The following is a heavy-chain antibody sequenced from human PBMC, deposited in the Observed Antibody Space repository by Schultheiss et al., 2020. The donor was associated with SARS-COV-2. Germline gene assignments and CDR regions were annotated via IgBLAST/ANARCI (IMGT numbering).Heavy chain of an antibody. CDR3: ARGQQLVRGQGSYFDF. CDR2: IYHSGST. CDR1: GGSISSGGYS. J-gene: IGHJ4*02. D-gene: IGHD6-13*01. V-gene: IGHV4-30-2*01. Sequence: SETLSLTCAVSGGSISSGGYSWSWIRQPPGKGLEWIGYIYHSGSTYYNPSLKSRVTISVDRSKNQFSLKLSSVTAADTAVYYCARGQQLVRGQGSYFDFWGQGTLVTVSS.